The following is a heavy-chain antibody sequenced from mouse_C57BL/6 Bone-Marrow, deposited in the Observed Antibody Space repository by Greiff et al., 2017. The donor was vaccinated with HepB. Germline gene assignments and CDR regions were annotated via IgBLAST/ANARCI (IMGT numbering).Heavy chain of an antibody. CDR1: GYTFTSYW. V-gene: IGHV1-69*01. J-gene: IGHJ2*01. Sequence: VQLQQPGAELVMPGASVKLSCKASGYTFTSYWMHWVKQRPGQGLEWIGEIDPSDSYTNYNQKFKGKSTLTVDKSSSTAYMQLSSLTSEDSAVYYCARRGDYYGNPYYFDYWGQGTTLTVSS. CDR3: ARRGDYYGNPYYFDY. D-gene: IGHD1-1*01. CDR2: IDPSDSYT.